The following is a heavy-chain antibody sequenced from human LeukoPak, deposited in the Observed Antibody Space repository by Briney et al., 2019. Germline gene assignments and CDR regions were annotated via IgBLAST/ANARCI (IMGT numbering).Heavy chain of an antibody. CDR2: ITRSGGTV. Sequence: PGGSLRLSCAASGFTFSSYEMNWVRQAPGTGLEGGAYITRSGGTVFYADSVKGRFTISRDNAKNSLYLQMNSLRVEDAAVYYCARDHGVRGIYYYYDMDVWGQGTTVTVSS. D-gene: IGHD3-10*01. CDR1: GFTFSSYE. CDR3: ARDHGVRGIYYYYDMDV. J-gene: IGHJ6*02. V-gene: IGHV3-48*03.